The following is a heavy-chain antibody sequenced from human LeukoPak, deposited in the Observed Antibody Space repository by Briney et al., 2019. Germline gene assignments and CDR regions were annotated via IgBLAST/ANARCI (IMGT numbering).Heavy chain of an antibody. V-gene: IGHV3-30*18. Sequence: GGSLRLSCAASGFTFSSYGMHWVRQAPGKGLEWVAVISYDGSNKYYADSVKGRFTISRDNSKNTLYLQMNSLRAGDTAVYYCAKSPGQRYSSSWYLFDYWGQGTLVTVSS. CDR2: ISYDGSNK. J-gene: IGHJ4*02. CDR3: AKSPGQRYSSSWYLFDY. CDR1: GFTFSSYG. D-gene: IGHD6-13*01.